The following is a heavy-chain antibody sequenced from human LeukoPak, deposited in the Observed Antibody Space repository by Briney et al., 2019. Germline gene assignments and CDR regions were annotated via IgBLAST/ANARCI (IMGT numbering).Heavy chain of an antibody. CDR3: AKDRAGAVAGQYYYGMGV. V-gene: IGHV3-74*01. CDR2: INTDERTK. CDR1: GFTFSSYW. Sequence: GGSLRLPWEASGFTFSSYWIHWVRQAPGKGPVWVSHINTDERTKTYADSVKGRFTISRDNAKNTVYLQMNSLRAEDTAVYYCAKDRAGAVAGQYYYGMGVWGQGTTVTVSS. D-gene: IGHD6-19*01. J-gene: IGHJ6*02.